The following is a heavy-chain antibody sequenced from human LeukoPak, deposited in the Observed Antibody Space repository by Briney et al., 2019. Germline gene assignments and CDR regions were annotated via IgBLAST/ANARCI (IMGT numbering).Heavy chain of an antibody. CDR3: ARGITMATMYFDS. Sequence: GESLKISCQGSGYSFTNYWIGWVRQLPGKGLEWMGIIYPGDSDTRYSPSFQGQVTISADKSISTAHLQWSSLKASDTAMYYCARGITMATMYFDSWGQGTLVTVSS. CDR1: GYSFTNYW. D-gene: IGHD5-24*01. CDR2: IYPGDSDT. V-gene: IGHV5-51*01. J-gene: IGHJ4*02.